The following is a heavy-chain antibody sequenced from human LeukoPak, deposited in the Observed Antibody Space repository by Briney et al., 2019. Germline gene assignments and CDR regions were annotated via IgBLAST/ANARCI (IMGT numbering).Heavy chain of an antibody. Sequence: QTLSLTCAISGDSVSSNSAAWNWIRQSPSRGLEWLRRTYYRSKWYNDYAVSVKSRITINPDTSKNQFSLQLNSVTPEDTAVYYCAREGLLWFGELFKGGYGAFDIWGQGTMVTVSS. D-gene: IGHD3-10*01. V-gene: IGHV6-1*01. CDR3: AREGLLWFGELFKGGYGAFDI. CDR2: TYYRSKWYN. J-gene: IGHJ3*02. CDR1: GDSVSSNSAA.